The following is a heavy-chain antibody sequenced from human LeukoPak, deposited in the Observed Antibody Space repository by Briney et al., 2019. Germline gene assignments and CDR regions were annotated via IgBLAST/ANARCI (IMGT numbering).Heavy chain of an antibody. CDR2: INPNSGGT. CDR3: ARVRIGQQLDKYYYYAMDV. CDR1: GYTFTGYY. Sequence: ASVKVSCKASGYTFTGYYMHWVRQAPGQGLEWKGWINPNSGGTNYAQKFQGRVTMTTDTSISTAYMEVGRLRSDDTAVYYCARVRIGQQLDKYYYYAMDVWGQGTTVTISS. J-gene: IGHJ6*02. V-gene: IGHV1-2*02. D-gene: IGHD6-13*01.